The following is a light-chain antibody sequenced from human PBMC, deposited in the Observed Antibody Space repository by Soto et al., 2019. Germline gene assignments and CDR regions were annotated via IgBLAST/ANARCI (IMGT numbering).Light chain of an antibody. CDR1: QSVSSSY. CDR3: QQYGSSPWT. V-gene: IGKV3-20*01. J-gene: IGKJ1*01. Sequence: EIGLTQAPGTLSLSPGERATLSCRDSQSVSSSYLAWYQQKPGQAPRLLIYGASSRATGIPDRFSGSGSGTDFTLTISRLEPEDFAVYYCQQYGSSPWTFGQGTKVEIK. CDR2: GAS.